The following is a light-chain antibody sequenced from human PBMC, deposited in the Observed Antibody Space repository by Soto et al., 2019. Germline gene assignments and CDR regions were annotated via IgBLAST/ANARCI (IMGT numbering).Light chain of an antibody. CDR1: SSDVGNYDS. Sequence: QSVLTQPPSASGSPGQSVTISCTGTSSDVGNYDSVSWYQHHPGKAPQAVIYEVNKRPSGVPDRFSGSKSGNTASLTVSGLQAEDEGDYYCSSYTSFSTYVFGTGTKLTVL. CDR3: SSYTSFSTYV. V-gene: IGLV2-8*01. CDR2: EVN. J-gene: IGLJ1*01.